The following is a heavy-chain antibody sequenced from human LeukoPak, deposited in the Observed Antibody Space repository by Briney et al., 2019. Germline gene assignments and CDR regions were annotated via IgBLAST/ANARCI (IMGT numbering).Heavy chain of an antibody. CDR1: GFTFSSYE. CDR3: EVVVVAATRGHAFDI. Sequence: GGSLRLSCAASGFTFSSYEMNWVRQAPGKGLEWVSYISSSGSTIYYADSVKGRFTISRDNAKNSLYLQMDSLRAEDTAVYYCEVVVVAATRGHAFDIWGQGTMVTVSS. D-gene: IGHD2-15*01. CDR2: ISSSGSTI. V-gene: IGHV3-48*03. J-gene: IGHJ3*02.